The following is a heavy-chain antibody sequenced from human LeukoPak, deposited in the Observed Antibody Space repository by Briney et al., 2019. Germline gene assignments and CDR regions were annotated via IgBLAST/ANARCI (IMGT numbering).Heavy chain of an antibody. J-gene: IGHJ4*02. CDR2: IYSGGST. CDR3: ARVSPNTVTTLQYFDY. D-gene: IGHD4-17*01. CDR1: EFSVGSNY. V-gene: IGHV3-53*01. Sequence: PGGSLRLSCAASEFSVGSNYMTWVRQAPGKGLEWVSVIYSGGSTYYADSVKGRFTISRDNSKNTLYLQMNSLRAEDTAVYYCARVSPNTVTTLQYFDYWGQGTLVTVSS.